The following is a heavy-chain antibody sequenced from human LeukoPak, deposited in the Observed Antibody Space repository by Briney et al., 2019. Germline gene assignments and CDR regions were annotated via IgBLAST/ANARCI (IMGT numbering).Heavy chain of an antibody. CDR2: IYYSGST. J-gene: IGHJ3*02. Sequence: SQTLSLTCTVSGGSISSGDYYWSWIREPPGKGLEWIGYIYYSGSTYYNPSLKSRVTISVDTSKNQFSLKLSSVTAADTAVYYCARALTDGAFDIWGQGTMVTVSS. CDR3: ARALTDGAFDI. D-gene: IGHD2-8*02. CDR1: GGSISSGDYY. V-gene: IGHV4-30-4*08.